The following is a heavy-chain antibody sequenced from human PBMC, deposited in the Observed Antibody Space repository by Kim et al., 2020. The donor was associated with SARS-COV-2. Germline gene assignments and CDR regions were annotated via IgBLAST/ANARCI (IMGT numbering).Heavy chain of an antibody. D-gene: IGHD4-4*01. V-gene: IGHV4-59*01. CDR1: GGSISIYY. J-gene: IGHJ3*02. CDR3: ARRLQYSDAFDI. Sequence: SETLSLTCTVSGGSISIYYWSWIRQPPGKGREWIGYIYYSGSTNYNPSLKSRVTISVDTSKNQFSLKLSSVTAADTAVYYCARRLQYSDAFDIGVQGTMV. CDR2: IYYSGST.